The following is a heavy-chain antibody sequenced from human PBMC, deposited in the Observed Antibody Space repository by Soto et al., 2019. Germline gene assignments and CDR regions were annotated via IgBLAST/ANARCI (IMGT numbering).Heavy chain of an antibody. D-gene: IGHD3-9*01. V-gene: IGHV2-5*02. CDR1: GFSLSTSGVG. CDR2: IYWDDDR. Sequence: QITLKESGPTLVKPTQTLTLTCTFSGFSLSTSGVGVGWIRQPPGKALEWLALIYWDDDRRYSPSLKSRLTITKDTSKNQVVPTMTNMDPVDTATYYCAHISYFDWLLYPRDNYFDYWGQGTLVTVSS. J-gene: IGHJ4*02. CDR3: AHISYFDWLLYPRDNYFDY.